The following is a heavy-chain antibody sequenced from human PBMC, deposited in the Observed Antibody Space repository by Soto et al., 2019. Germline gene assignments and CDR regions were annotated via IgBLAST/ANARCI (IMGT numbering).Heavy chain of an antibody. D-gene: IGHD3-16*01. V-gene: IGHV1-18*01. CDR3: ARDHGGGITFE. CDR1: GYTFTSYN. CDR2: ISGHNGNR. Sequence: QVQLVQSGAEVKKPGASVKVSCKASGYTFTSYNIAWVRQAPGQGLEWMGWISGHNGNRKYAQKLQGRVTMTTDTSTSTAYMDLRSLRSDDTAVYYCARDHGGGITFEWGQGTVVIVSS. J-gene: IGHJ4*02.